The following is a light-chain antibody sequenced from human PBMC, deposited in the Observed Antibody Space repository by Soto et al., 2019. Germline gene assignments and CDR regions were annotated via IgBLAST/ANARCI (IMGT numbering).Light chain of an antibody. CDR3: SSYTTSTTGVV. CDR1: SSDVGSYNY. Sequence: QSALTQPASVSGSPGQSITISCTGTSSDVGSYNYVSWYQQHPGKAPKLMIYEVSNRPSGVSNRFSGSKSGNTASLTISGLQDEDEADYYCSSYTTSTTGVVFGGGTKLTVL. CDR2: EVS. V-gene: IGLV2-14*01. J-gene: IGLJ2*01.